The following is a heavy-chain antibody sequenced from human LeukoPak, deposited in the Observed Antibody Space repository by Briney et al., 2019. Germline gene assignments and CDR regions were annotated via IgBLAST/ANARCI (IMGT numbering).Heavy chain of an antibody. V-gene: IGHV1-46*01. CDR2: INPSGGGT. J-gene: IGHJ6*03. Sequence: ASVKVSCKASGYTFTSYYMHWVRQAPGQGLEWMGIINPSGGGTSYAQKFQGRVTMTRDMSTSTVYMELSSLRSEDTAVYYCARDNDSSGYYHDYYYYMDVWGKGTTVTVSS. D-gene: IGHD3-22*01. CDR1: GYTFTSYY. CDR3: ARDNDSSGYYHDYYYYMDV.